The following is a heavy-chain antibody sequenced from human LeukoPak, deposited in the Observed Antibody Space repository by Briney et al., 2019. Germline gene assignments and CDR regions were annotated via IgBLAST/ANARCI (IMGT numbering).Heavy chain of an antibody. J-gene: IGHJ3*02. CDR2: INPSGGST. CDR1: GNSISNYA. D-gene: IGHD3-10*01. Sequence: ASVKVSCKASGNSISNYAVSWVRQAPGQGLEWMGIINPSGGSTSYAQKFQGRVTMTRDTSTSTVYMELSSLRSEDTAVYYCARERNDPGAFDIWGQGTMVTVSS. V-gene: IGHV1-46*01. CDR3: ARERNDPGAFDI.